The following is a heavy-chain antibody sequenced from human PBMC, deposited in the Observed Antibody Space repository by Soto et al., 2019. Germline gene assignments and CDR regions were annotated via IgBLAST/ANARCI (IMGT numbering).Heavy chain of an antibody. D-gene: IGHD2-21*02. CDR2: IFPTDSDT. J-gene: IGHJ3*01. CDR1: GYTFTRNW. V-gene: IGHV5-51*01. Sequence: GESLKISCKGSGYTFTRNWIGWVRQMPGKGLEWMGIIFPTDSDTRYSPSSQGQVTTSADNSISTAYLQWSSLKASDTAIYYCATPGGRDFNAFDVWGQGTMVTVSS. CDR3: ATPGGRDFNAFDV.